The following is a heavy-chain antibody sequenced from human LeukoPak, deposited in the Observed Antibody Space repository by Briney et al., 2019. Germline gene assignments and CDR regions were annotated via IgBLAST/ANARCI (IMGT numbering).Heavy chain of an antibody. CDR1: GGSFSGYY. Sequence: SETLSLTCAVYGGSFSGYYWSWIRRPPGKGLEWIGEINHSGSTNYNPSLKSRVTISVDTSKNQFSLKLSSVTAADTAVYYCARDTPNYDFWSGYYFRFDYWGQGTLVTVSS. CDR3: ARDTPNYDFWSGYYFRFDY. D-gene: IGHD3-3*01. V-gene: IGHV4-34*01. CDR2: INHSGST. J-gene: IGHJ4*02.